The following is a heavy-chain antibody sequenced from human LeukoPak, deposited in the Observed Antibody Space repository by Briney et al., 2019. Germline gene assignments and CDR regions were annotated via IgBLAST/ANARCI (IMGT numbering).Heavy chain of an antibody. CDR1: GASISSTTSY. V-gene: IGHV4-39*01. CDR3: AKHVIAVAGENFYS. D-gene: IGHD6-19*01. J-gene: IGHJ4*02. Sequence: PSETLSLTCTVSGASISSTTSYWGWIRQPPGKGLEWIATIHYTGNTYDNPDLKSRVTMAVDTSKNQFSLTLSSVTAADTAIYYCAKHVIAVAGENFYSWGQGTLVIVSS. CDR2: IHYTGNT.